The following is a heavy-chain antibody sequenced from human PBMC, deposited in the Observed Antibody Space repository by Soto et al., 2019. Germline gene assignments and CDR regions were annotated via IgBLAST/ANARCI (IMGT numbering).Heavy chain of an antibody. J-gene: IGHJ6*02. D-gene: IGHD1-1*01. Sequence: PGGSLRLSCAASGFTFSGFTFSSYAMTWVRQAPGKGLGWVSTISGTGVSTYYADSVKGRFTISRDNSKDTLYLRMNSLRAEDTAEYFCAKGGRPPREPFMDVWGQGTTVTVSS. CDR3: AKGGRPPREPFMDV. V-gene: IGHV3-23*01. CDR1: GFTFSGFTFSSYA. CDR2: ISGTGVST.